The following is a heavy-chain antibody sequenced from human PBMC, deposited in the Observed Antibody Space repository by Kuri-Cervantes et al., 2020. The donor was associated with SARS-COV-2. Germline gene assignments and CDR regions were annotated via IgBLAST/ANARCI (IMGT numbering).Heavy chain of an antibody. D-gene: IGHD3-10*01. CDR2: ISYDGSNK. Sequence: SCKASGYTFTSYAMHWVRQAPGKGLEWVAVISYDGSNKYYADSVKGRFTISRDNSKNTLYLQMNSLRAEDTAVYYCAREPSGDGDYYYYYGMDVWGQGTTVTVSS. J-gene: IGHJ6*02. V-gene: IGHV3-30-3*01. CDR1: GYTFTSYA. CDR3: AREPSGDGDYYYYYGMDV.